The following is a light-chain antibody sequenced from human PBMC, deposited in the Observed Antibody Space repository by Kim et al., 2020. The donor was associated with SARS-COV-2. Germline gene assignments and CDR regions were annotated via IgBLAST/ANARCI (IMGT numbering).Light chain of an antibody. J-gene: IGLJ2*01. CDR2: DVS. CDR3: VSYTTSTTLV. Sequence: GQSITISVTGTSSDIGVYDYVSWYQHHPGPAPRLMIFDVSDRPSGISNRFSGSKSGNTASLTISGLQAEDEAEYYCVSYTTSTTLVFGGGTQLTVL. V-gene: IGLV2-14*03. CDR1: SSDIGVYDY.